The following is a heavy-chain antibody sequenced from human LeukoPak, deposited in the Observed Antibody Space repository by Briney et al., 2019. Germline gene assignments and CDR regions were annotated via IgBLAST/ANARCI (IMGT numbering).Heavy chain of an antibody. D-gene: IGHD1-26*01. J-gene: IGHJ4*02. CDR1: GFSFSSYG. V-gene: IGHV3-30*02. CDR3: AKVDPMGAHRPFDY. CDR2: IRFDGGRK. Sequence: GGSLRLSCAASGFSFSSYGFHWVRQAPGKGLEWVTFIRFDGGRKNYADSVKGRFTISRDNSKNTLYLQMNSLRAEDTAVYYCAKVDPMGAHRPFDYWGQGTLVTVSS.